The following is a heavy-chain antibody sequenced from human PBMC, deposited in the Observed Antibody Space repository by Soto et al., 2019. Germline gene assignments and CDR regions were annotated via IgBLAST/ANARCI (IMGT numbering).Heavy chain of an antibody. CDR3: ATEGSTILTGYYYFDY. CDR2: FDPEDGET. Sequence: ASVKVSCKVSGYTLTELSMHCMRQAPGKGLEWMGGFDPEDGETIYAQKFQGRVTMTEDTSTDTAYMELSSLRSEDTAVYYCATEGSTILTGYYYFDYWGQGTLVTVSS. CDR1: GYTLTELS. J-gene: IGHJ4*02. D-gene: IGHD3-9*01. V-gene: IGHV1-24*01.